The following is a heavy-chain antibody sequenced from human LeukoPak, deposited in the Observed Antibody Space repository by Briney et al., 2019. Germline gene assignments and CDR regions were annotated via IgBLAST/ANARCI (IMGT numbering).Heavy chain of an antibody. CDR2: ISYDGSNK. CDR1: GFTFSSYG. Sequence: GGSLRLSCAASGFTFSSYGMHWVRQAPGKGLEWVAVISYDGSNKYYADSVKGRFTISRDNAKNSLYLQMNSLRAEDTAVYYCAREGGYYHNWFDPWGQGTLVTVSS. V-gene: IGHV3-30*03. J-gene: IGHJ5*02. CDR3: AREGGYYHNWFDP. D-gene: IGHD3-22*01.